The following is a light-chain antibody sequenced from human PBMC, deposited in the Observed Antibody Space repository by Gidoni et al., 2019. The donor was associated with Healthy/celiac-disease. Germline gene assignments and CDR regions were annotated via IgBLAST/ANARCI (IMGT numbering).Light chain of an antibody. CDR1: QSIGSW. J-gene: IGKJ2*04. V-gene: IGKV1-5*03. CDR2: QAS. Sequence: DIQMTQSPSTLSASVGDRVTITCRASQSIGSWLAWYQQKPGKAPKLLIYQASSLEGGVPSRFSGSGSGTEFTLTISSLQPDDFATYFCQQYNSYPCSFGQGTKLEIK. CDR3: QQYNSYPCS.